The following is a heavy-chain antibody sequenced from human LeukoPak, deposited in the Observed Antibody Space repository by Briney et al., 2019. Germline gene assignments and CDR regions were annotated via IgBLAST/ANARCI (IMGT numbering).Heavy chain of an antibody. D-gene: IGHD6-13*01. CDR1: GGSISSYY. CDR3: ARDIGIAAAGTSWFDP. Sequence: SETLSLTCTVSGGSISSYYWSWIRQPPGKGLEWIGYIYYSGSTNYTSSLQTRVTISVDTSKNQFYLKLSSVTAADTAVYYCARDIGIAAAGTSWFDPWGQGTLVTVSS. J-gene: IGHJ5*02. CDR2: IYYSGST. V-gene: IGHV4-59*01.